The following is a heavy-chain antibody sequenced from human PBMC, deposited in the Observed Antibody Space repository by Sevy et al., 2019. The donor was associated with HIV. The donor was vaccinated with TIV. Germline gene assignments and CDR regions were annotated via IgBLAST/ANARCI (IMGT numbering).Heavy chain of an antibody. CDR1: GSTLTKLS. CDR2: FVPEDGET. Sequence: ASVKVSCKVSGSTLTKLSMHWVRQVPGKGLEWMVSFVPEDGETIYARKFQGRVTMTEDTSTDTAYMVLSSLRSEDTAVYYCATTKDYYDSSGSPFDYWGQGTLVTVSS. CDR3: ATTKDYYDSSGSPFDY. V-gene: IGHV1-24*01. D-gene: IGHD3-22*01. J-gene: IGHJ4*02.